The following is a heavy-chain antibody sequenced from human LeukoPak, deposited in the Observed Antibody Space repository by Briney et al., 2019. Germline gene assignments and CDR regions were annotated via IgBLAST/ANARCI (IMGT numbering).Heavy chain of an antibody. J-gene: IGHJ4*02. V-gene: IGHV3-33*05. D-gene: IGHD3-22*01. CDR2: ISYDGSNK. CDR3: AKESVGYGSILGRGYYFDY. CDR1: GFTFSHYG. Sequence: PGGSLRLSCAASGFTFSHYGMHWVRQAPGKGLEWVAVISYDGSNKYYADSVKGRFTISRDNSKNTLYLQMNSLRAEDTAIYYCAKESVGYGSILGRGYYFDYWGQGTLVSVSS.